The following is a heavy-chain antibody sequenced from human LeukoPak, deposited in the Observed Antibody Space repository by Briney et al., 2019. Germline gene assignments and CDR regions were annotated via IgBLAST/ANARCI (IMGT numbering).Heavy chain of an antibody. CDR1: GGSFSGYY. D-gene: IGHD1-1*01. CDR2: INHSGST. J-gene: IGHJ5*02. CDR3: ARAPLKPERRWVSNWFDP. Sequence: SETLSLTCAVYGGSFSGYYWSWIRQPPGKGLEWIGEINHSGSTNYNPSLKSRVTISVDTSKNQFSLKLSSVTAADTAVYYCARAPLKPERRWVSNWFDPWGQGTLVTVSS. V-gene: IGHV4-34*01.